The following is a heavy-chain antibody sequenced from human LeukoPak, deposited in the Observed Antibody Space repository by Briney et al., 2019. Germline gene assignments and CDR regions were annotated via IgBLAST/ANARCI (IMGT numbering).Heavy chain of an antibody. CDR3: ARGVDLDAFDI. V-gene: IGHV1-8*01. Sequence: ASVEVSCKAPGYTFTSYDINWVRQATGQGLEWMGWMNPNSGNTGYAQKFQGRVTMTRNTSISTAYMELSSLRSEDTAVYYCARGVDLDAFDIWGQGTMVTVSS. D-gene: IGHD5-12*01. CDR2: MNPNSGNT. J-gene: IGHJ3*02. CDR1: GYTFTSYD.